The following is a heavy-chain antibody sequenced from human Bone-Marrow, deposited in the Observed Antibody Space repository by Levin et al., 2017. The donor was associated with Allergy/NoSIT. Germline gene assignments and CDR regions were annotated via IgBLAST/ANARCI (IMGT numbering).Heavy chain of an antibody. CDR2: IYNTVGT. V-gene: IGHV4-59*08. Sequence: GSLRLSCSVSGASVSTDYWSWVRQPPGKGLEWIGYIYNTVGTDYNPSLKSRVTMSVDTTKNQFSLTLSSVTAADTAVSYCATWGLIAPAGLDYWGQGNMVTVSS. J-gene: IGHJ4*02. CDR1: GASVSTDY. D-gene: IGHD6-13*01. CDR3: ATWGLIAPAGLDY.